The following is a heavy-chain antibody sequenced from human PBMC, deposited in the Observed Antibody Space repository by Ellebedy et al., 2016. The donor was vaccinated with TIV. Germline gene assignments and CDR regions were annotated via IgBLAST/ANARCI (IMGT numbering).Heavy chain of an antibody. Sequence: AASVKVSCKASGGTFSSYSVSWVRQAPGQGLEWMGRITPILAIANYAQKFQGRVTIIADKSTSTAYMELSSLRSEDTAVYYCARWGPYSGTFQGPFDFWGQGVLVTVSS. CDR2: ITPILAIA. CDR1: GGTFSSYS. J-gene: IGHJ4*02. V-gene: IGHV1-69*02. CDR3: ARWGPYSGTFQGPFDF. D-gene: IGHD5-12*01.